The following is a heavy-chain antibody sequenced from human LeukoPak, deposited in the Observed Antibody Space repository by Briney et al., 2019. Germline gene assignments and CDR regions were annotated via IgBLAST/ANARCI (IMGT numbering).Heavy chain of an antibody. CDR2: TYYRSKWYR. CDR3: ARDLSGIFDP. D-gene: IGHD3-10*01. J-gene: IGHJ5*02. Sequence: SQTLSLTFAISGDSVSDNRAAWNWMRQSPSRDVEWLGRTYYRSKWYRDYAVSVKTRIAINPDTSKNMFFLQVNSVTPDDTAVYYCARDLSGIFDPWGQGTLVTVSS. V-gene: IGHV6-1*01. CDR1: GDSVSDNRAA.